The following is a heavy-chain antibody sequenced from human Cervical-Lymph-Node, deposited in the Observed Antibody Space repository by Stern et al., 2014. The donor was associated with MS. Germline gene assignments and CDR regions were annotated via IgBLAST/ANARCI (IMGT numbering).Heavy chain of an antibody. CDR3: ARQHCTSINCEKYYFDY. CDR2: IYHLGST. V-gene: IGHV4-4*02. CDR1: GDSITSNNW. D-gene: IGHD2-2*01. J-gene: IGHJ4*02. Sequence: QVQLQESGPGLVKPSGTLSLTCAVSGDSITSNNWWSWVRQSPGKGLEWIGEIYHLGSTNYSPSLQSRVTISADKSKNQFYRKLNSVTAADTALYYCARQHCTSINCEKYYFDYWGQGFMVIVSS.